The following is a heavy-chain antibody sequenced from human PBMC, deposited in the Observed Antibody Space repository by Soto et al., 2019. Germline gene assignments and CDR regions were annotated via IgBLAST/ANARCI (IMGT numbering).Heavy chain of an antibody. CDR3: AADIGTFDY. CDR1: GFTFSISA. CDR2: IVVGSGNT. V-gene: IGHV1-58*02. D-gene: IGHD1-1*01. Sequence: GASEKMASTASGFTFSISAMDWVRQDRGQRLEWIGWIVVGSGNTNYAQKFQERVTITRDMSTSTAYMELSSLRSEDTAVYYCAADIGTFDYWGQGTLVTVSS. J-gene: IGHJ4*02.